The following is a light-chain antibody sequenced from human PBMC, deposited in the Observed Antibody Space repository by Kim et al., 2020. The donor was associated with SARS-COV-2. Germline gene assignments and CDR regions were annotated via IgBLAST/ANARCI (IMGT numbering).Light chain of an antibody. V-gene: IGLV3-21*04. Sequence: APGWTATITSGGSSLESRRVQRYQPSPDQGPLFVIYFDGGRPSGTPERFSGSNSRNSATLTITRVKAGDEADYYCQVWDPSSDHWVFGGGTQLTVL. CDR3: QVWDPSSDHWV. CDR2: FDG. CDR1: SLESRR. J-gene: IGLJ3*02.